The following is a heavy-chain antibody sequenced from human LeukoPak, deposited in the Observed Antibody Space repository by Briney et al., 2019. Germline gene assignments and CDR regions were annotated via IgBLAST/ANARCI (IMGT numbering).Heavy chain of an antibody. CDR3: ARRLVDSGASQVSDD. CDR1: SGSFSGYY. CDR2: INDSGSV. J-gene: IGHJ4*02. D-gene: IGHD2-15*01. Sequence: PSETLSLTCAVYSGSFSGYYWSWIRQPPGKGLEWIGEINDSGSVNCNPSLKNRVTLSVDTSKNQFSLRLSSVAAADTAVYYWARRLVDSGASQVSDDWGQGTLVTVSS. V-gene: IGHV4-34*01.